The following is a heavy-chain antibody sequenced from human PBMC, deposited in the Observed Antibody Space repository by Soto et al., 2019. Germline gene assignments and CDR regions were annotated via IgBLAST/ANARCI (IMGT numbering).Heavy chain of an antibody. CDR2: INQDGNED. Sequence: VGSLRLSCAASGFTFSSYWMNWVRQAPGKGLEWVANINQDGNEDNLLDSVKGRFTISRDNAKNSLFLQMNSLRVDDTAVYYCARTGDGHHDFLDYWGQGALVTVSS. V-gene: IGHV3-7*01. D-gene: IGHD1-1*01. J-gene: IGHJ4*02. CDR1: GFTFSSYW. CDR3: ARTGDGHHDFLDY.